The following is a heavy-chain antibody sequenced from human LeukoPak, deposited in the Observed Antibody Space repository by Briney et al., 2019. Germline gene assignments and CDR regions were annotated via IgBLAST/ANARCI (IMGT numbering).Heavy chain of an antibody. D-gene: IGHD6-19*01. CDR3: ARGMGSGWYVYY. Sequence: SVKVSCKASGGTFSIYAISWVRQAPGQGLEWMGGIIPIFGTANYAQKFQGRVTITADESTSTAYMELSSLRSEDTAVYYCARGMGSGWYVYYWGQGTLVTVSS. J-gene: IGHJ4*02. V-gene: IGHV1-69*13. CDR1: GGTFSIYA. CDR2: IIPIFGTA.